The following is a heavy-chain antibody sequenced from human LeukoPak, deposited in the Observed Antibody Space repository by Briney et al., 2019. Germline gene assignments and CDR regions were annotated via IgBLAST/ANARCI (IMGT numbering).Heavy chain of an antibody. CDR3: ARGEVGATTSRYYYGMDV. J-gene: IGHJ6*02. Sequence: GASVEVSCKASGYTFTSYGISWVRQAPGQGLEWMGWISAYNGNTNYAQKLQGRVTMTTDTSTSTAYMELRSLRSDDTAVYYCARGEVGATTSRYYYGMDVWGQGTTVTVSS. D-gene: IGHD1-26*01. V-gene: IGHV1-18*01. CDR1: GYTFTSYG. CDR2: ISAYNGNT.